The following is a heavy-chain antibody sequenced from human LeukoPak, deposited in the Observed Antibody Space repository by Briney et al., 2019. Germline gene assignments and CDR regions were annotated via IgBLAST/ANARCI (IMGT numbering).Heavy chain of an antibody. J-gene: IGHJ4*02. CDR2: ISAYNGNT. D-gene: IGHD2/OR15-2a*01. CDR1: GYTFTSYG. Sequence: GASVKVSCKASGYTFTSYGISWVRQAPGQGREWMGWISAYNGNTNYAQKLQGRVTMTTDTSTSTAYMELRSLRSDDTAVYYCARQVYARGNYFPKGLQIDYWGQGTLVTVSS. V-gene: IGHV1-18*01. CDR3: ARQVYARGNYFPKGLQIDY.